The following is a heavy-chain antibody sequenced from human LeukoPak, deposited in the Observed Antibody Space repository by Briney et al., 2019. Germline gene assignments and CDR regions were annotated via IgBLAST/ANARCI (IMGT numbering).Heavy chain of an antibody. V-gene: IGHV3-30*03. D-gene: IGHD2-2*01. J-gene: IGHJ4*02. CDR2: ISYDGSYT. CDR3: ARDHSAMPSY. CDR1: GFTFSSYN. Sequence: GGSLRLSCAASGFTFSSYNFHWLRQAPGKGLEWLTVISYDGSYTSYGASVKGRFTVSRDNSQNTLYLQMNGLRAEDTALYYCARDHSAMPSYWGQGTLVTVSP.